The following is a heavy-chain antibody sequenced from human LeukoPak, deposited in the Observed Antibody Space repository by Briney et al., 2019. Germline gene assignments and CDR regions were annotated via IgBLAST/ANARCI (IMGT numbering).Heavy chain of an antibody. D-gene: IGHD1-26*01. CDR2: IYPSDSDT. CDR3: ARPLQGIVGATGFDY. Sequence: GESLKISCQGSEYSFATYWIAWLRQMPGKGLEWRGIIYPSDSDTRYSPSSQGQVTISADKSIKTAYLQWSSLKAWDTAMYYCARPLQGIVGATGFDYWGQGTLVTVSS. J-gene: IGHJ4*02. V-gene: IGHV5-51*01. CDR1: EYSFATYW.